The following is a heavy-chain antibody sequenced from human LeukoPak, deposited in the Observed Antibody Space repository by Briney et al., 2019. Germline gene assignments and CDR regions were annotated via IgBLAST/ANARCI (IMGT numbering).Heavy chain of an antibody. J-gene: IGHJ4*02. CDR2: ISSRSSYI. CDR3: ARDQWLDY. CDR1: GFTFSSYS. Sequence: PGGSLRLSCAASGFTFSSYSMNWVRQAPRQGLEWVSSISSRSSYIYYADSVKGRFTISRDNANNSLYLQMNSLRAEDTAVYYCARDQWLDYWGQGTLVTVSS. V-gene: IGHV3-21*01. D-gene: IGHD6-19*01.